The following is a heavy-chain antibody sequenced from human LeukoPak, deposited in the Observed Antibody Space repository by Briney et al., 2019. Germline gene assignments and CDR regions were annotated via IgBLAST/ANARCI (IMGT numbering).Heavy chain of an antibody. CDR3: AKDLNRYKPQPFDY. V-gene: IGHV3-9*01. J-gene: IGHJ4*02. CDR1: GFTFDDYA. Sequence: TGGSLRLSCAASGFTFDDYAMHWVRQAPGKGLEWVSGISWNSGSIGYADSVKGRFTISRDNAKNSLYLQMNSLRAEDTAVYYCAKDLNRYKPQPFDYWGQGTLVTVSS. D-gene: IGHD1-14*01. CDR2: ISWNSGSI.